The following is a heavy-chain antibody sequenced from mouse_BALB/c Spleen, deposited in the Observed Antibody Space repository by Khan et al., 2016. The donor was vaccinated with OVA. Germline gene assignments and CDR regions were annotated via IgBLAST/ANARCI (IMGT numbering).Heavy chain of an antibody. J-gene: IGHJ1*01. CDR2: INTYTGEP. V-gene: IGHV9-1*02. CDR1: GYTFTNYG. CDR3: ARGASYWYFDV. Sequence: QIQLVQSGPELKKPGETVKISCKASGYTFTNYGMNWVKQAPGKGVKRMGWINTYTGEPTYTGDFKGRVAFSLETSASSAYLQINTLKNEDMATYFCARGASYWYFDVWGAATTVTVSS.